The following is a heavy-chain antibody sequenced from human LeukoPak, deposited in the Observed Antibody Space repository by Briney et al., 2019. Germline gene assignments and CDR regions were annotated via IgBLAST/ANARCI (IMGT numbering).Heavy chain of an antibody. CDR1: GGSFSGYY. Sequence: PSETLSLTCAVYGGSFSGYYWSWIRQPPGKGLEWIGEINHSGSTNYNPSLKSRVTISVDTSKNQFSLKLSSVTAADTAVYYCATGVPAAHFLDYWGQGTLVTVSS. CDR3: ATGVPAAHFLDY. D-gene: IGHD2-2*01. V-gene: IGHV4-34*01. CDR2: INHSGST. J-gene: IGHJ4*02.